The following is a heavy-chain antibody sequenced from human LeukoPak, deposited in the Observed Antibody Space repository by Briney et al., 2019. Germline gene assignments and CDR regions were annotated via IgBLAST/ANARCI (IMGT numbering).Heavy chain of an antibody. CDR1: GGSISSYY. D-gene: IGHD3-3*01. CDR2: IYYSGST. J-gene: IGHJ3*02. CDR3: ARSGSDDFWSGYRTPDAFDI. V-gene: IGHV4-59*01. Sequence: PSETLSLTCTVSGGSISSYYWSWIRQPPGKGLEWIGYIYYSGSTNYNPSLKSRVTISVDTSKNQFSLKLSSVTAADTAAYYCARSGSDDFWSGYRTPDAFDIWGQGTMVTVSS.